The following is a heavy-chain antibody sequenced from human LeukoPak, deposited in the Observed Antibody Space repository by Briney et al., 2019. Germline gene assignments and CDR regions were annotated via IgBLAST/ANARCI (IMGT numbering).Heavy chain of an antibody. CDR2: IIPIFGTA. CDR3: ARAQLVPSYYYYMDV. J-gene: IGHJ6*03. Sequence: SVKVSCKASGRTFTSYAISWVRQAPGQGLEWMGGIIPIFGTANYAQKFQGRVTITADKSTSTAYMELSSLRSEDTAVYYCARAQLVPSYYYYMDVWGKGTTVTVSS. V-gene: IGHV1-69*06. CDR1: GRTFTSYA. D-gene: IGHD6-6*01.